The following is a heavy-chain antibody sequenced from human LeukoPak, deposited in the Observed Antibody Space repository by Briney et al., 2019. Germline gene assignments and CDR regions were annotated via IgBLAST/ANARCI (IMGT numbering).Heavy chain of an antibody. Sequence: TGGSLRLSCAASGFTVSSSYMSWVRQAPGKGLEWVSFIYSGGSTYYADSVKGRFTISRDNSKNTLYLQMNSLRAEDTAVYYCARDHRWLVFEYWGQGTLVTVSS. V-gene: IGHV3-66*01. J-gene: IGHJ4*02. CDR1: GFTVSSSY. CDR3: ARDHRWLVFEY. CDR2: IYSGGST. D-gene: IGHD6-19*01.